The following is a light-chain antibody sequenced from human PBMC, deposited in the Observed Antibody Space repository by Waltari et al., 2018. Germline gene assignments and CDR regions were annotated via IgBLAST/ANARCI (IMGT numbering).Light chain of an antibody. CDR2: DVN. J-gene: IGLJ3*02. V-gene: IGLV2-11*01. CDR3: FSYAGSPWV. Sequence: HSAPTQPRSVSGSPGQSVTISCTGSSSDVGRYNYVSWYQQHPGKAPKVMIHDVNHRPSGVPDRFSGSKSGNTASLTISGLQAEDEADYYCFSYAGSPWVFGGGTKLTVL. CDR1: SSDVGRYNY.